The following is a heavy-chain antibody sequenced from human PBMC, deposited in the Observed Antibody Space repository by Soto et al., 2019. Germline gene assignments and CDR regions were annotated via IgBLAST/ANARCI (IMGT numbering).Heavy chain of an antibody. J-gene: IGHJ6*03. CDR2: ISAYNGNT. V-gene: IGHV1-18*01. CDR1: GYTFTSYG. Sequence: GASVKVSCKASGYTFTSYGISWVRQAPGQGLEWMGWISAYNGNTNYAQKLQGRVTMTTDTSTSTAYMELRSLRSDDTAVYYCARGNSNYRYYYYYYMDVWGKGTTVTVSS. CDR3: ARGNSNYRYYYYYYMDV. D-gene: IGHD4-4*01.